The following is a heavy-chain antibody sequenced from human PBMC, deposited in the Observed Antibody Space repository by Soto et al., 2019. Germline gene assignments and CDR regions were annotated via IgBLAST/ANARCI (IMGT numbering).Heavy chain of an antibody. J-gene: IGHJ5*02. CDR3: AGDPDSHYNDSHASSYP. CDR2: IIPIIGII. CDR1: VGTYSTYT. D-gene: IGHD4-4*01. Sequence: EASVKVSCKASVGTYSTYTITWVRQEHRQGLEWMGRIIPIIGIINYAQKFQGRVTISADKFTGTAYMELTGLRSDDTAVYYCAGDPDSHYNDSHASSYPWGQGTLVTVPQ. V-gene: IGHV1-69*04.